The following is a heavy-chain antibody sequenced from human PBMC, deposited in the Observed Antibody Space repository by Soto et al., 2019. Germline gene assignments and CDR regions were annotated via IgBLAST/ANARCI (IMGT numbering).Heavy chain of an antibody. CDR1: VYSYTNNV. CDR3: ARMETFGSLNWFDP. D-gene: IGHD3-16*01. V-gene: IGHV1-8*01. Sequence: ASVKVSRMSGVYSYTNNVVSWLRQATGEGLEWMGWMNHGSGDTGYAQKFQGRVTMTRGISIATAYMELSSLRSDDTAIYYCARMETFGSLNWFDPWGQGTLVTVSS. CDR2: MNHGSGDT. J-gene: IGHJ5*02.